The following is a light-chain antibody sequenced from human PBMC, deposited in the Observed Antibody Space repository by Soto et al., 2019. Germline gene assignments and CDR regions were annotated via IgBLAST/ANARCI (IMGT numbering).Light chain of an antibody. CDR1: SSNIGAGYD. V-gene: IGLV1-40*01. CDR3: QSYDSSLSAQVV. CDR2: GNS. J-gene: IGLJ2*01. Sequence: QSVLTQPPSVSGAPGQRVTISCTGSSSNIGAGYDVHWYQQLPGTAPKLLIYGNSNRPSGVPDRFSGSKSGTSASLAITGLQAEDEADYYCQSYDSSLSAQVVFGGGTKVPS.